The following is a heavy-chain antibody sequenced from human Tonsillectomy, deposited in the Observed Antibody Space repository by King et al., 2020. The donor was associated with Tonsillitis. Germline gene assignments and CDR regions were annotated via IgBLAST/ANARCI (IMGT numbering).Heavy chain of an antibody. CDR2: IYPGDSST. CDR3: ARHSAAGPIYHYYYGLDV. J-gene: IGHJ6*02. V-gene: IGHV5-51*01. CDR1: GYSFSDYW. D-gene: IGHD6-25*01. Sequence: VQLVESGAEVKKPGESLKISCTASGYSFSDYWIAWVRQMPGKGLEWMGIIYPGDSSTRYSPSFQDQVTISADKSINTAFLQWSSLKASDTARYYCARHSAAGPIYHYYYGLDVWGQGTTVTVSS.